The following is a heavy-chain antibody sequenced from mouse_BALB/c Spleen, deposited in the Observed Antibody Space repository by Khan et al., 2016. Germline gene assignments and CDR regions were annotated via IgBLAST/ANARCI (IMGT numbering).Heavy chain of an antibody. CDR3: VGHTTVAY. Sequence: EVELVESGGGLVKPGGSLKLSCAASGFAFSSYDMSWVRQTPEKRLEWVAYISSGGNNTYYPDTVKGRFTISRDNAKNTLYLQMSSLKSEDTAMYYCVGHTTVAYWGQGTLVTVSA. J-gene: IGHJ3*01. CDR1: GFAFSSYD. V-gene: IGHV5-12-1*01. D-gene: IGHD1-1*01. CDR2: ISSGGNNT.